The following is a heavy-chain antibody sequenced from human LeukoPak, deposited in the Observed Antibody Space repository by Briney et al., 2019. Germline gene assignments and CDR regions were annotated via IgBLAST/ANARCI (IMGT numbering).Heavy chain of an antibody. CDR2: ISAFNGNT. CDR3: SREGQWLAIGRAF. Sequence: GASVKVSCKHSGYSFPSFGIRWVGQAPGQGLEWMGWISAFNGNTNYAQNLQGRVTINTDTSTSTAYMELRSPTSDDTAVYYCSREGQWLAIGRAFWGQGTLVTVSS. J-gene: IGHJ4*02. CDR1: GYSFPSFG. D-gene: IGHD6-19*01. V-gene: IGHV1-18*01.